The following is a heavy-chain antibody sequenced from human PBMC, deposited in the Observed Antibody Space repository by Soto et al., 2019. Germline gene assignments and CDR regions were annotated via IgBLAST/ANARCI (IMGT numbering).Heavy chain of an antibody. D-gene: IGHD2-21*02. Sequence: ASVKVSCKASGYTFTSYDSNWVRQDTGQGLEWMGWMNPNSGNTGYAQKFQGRVTMTRNTSISTAYMELSSLRSEDTAVYYCARGGHIAVVTASFDYWGQGTLVTVSS. CDR1: GYTFTSYD. CDR3: ARGGHIAVVTASFDY. V-gene: IGHV1-8*01. CDR2: MNPNSGNT. J-gene: IGHJ4*02.